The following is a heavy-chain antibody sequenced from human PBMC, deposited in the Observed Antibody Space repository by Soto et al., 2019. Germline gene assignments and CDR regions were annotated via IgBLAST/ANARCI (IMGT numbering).Heavy chain of an antibody. CDR1: GYTFTSYG. CDR2: ISAYNGNT. Sequence: ASVKGSCKASGYTFTSYGISWVRQAPGQGLEWMGWISAYNGNTNYAQKLQGRVTMTTDTSTSTAYMELRSLRSDDTAVYYCARDALVGYGGYDGGHYYYGMDVWGQGTNVPVSS. V-gene: IGHV1-18*01. CDR3: ARDALVGYGGYDGGHYYYGMDV. J-gene: IGHJ6*02. D-gene: IGHD5-12*01.